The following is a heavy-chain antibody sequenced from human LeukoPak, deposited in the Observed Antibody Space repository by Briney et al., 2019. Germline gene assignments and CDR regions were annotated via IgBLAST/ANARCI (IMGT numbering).Heavy chain of an antibody. CDR2: IILIFGTA. CDR3: AAFAGYDPLNWFDP. Sequence: SVKVSCKASGGTFSSYAISLVLQAPGQGLQSMGGIILIFGTANYAQKFQGRVTITTDESTSTAYMELSSLRSEDTAVYYCAAFAGYDPLNWFDPWGQGTLVTVSS. V-gene: IGHV1-69*05. J-gene: IGHJ5*02. D-gene: IGHD5-12*01. CDR1: GGTFSSYA.